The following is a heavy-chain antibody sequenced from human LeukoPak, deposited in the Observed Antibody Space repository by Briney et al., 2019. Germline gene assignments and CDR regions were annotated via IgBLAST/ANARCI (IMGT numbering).Heavy chain of an antibody. V-gene: IGHV1-8*01. CDR2: MNPNSGNT. CDR1: GYTFTSYD. J-gene: IGHJ4*02. CDR3: ARAGSGSYRWVNFDY. D-gene: IGHD3-10*01. Sequence: ASVKVSCKASGYTFTSYDINWVRQATGQGLEWMGWMNPNSGNTGYAQKFQGRVTMTRNTSISTAYMELSSLRSKDTAVYYCARAGSGSYRWVNFDYWGQGTLVTVSS.